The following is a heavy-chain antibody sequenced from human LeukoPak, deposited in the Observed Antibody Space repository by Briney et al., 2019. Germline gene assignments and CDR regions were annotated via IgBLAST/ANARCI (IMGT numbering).Heavy chain of an antibody. J-gene: IGHJ4*02. CDR3: TKDLIRGVVDS. Sequence: GGSLRLSCAASGFTFSDYWMHWVRQAPGKGLVWVSRINKDGTSTTNADSVRGRFTISRDNAKNMLYLQMNSLRAEDTAVYYCTKDLIRGVVDSWGQGTLVTVSS. CDR1: GFTFSDYW. V-gene: IGHV3-74*01. D-gene: IGHD3-10*01. CDR2: INKDGTST.